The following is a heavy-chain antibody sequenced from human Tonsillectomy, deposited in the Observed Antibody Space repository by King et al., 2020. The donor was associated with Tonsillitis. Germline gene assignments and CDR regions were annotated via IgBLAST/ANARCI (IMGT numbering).Heavy chain of an antibody. CDR2: IYHSGST. CDR1: GFSISSSYY. D-gene: IGHD2/OR15-2a*01. V-gene: IGHV4-38-2*01. CDR3: ARGGVI. J-gene: IGHJ4*02. Sequence: QLQLQESGPGLVKPSETLSLTCAVSGFSISSSYYWGWIRQPPGKGLEWIGTIYHSGSTYYNPSLKSRVTISMDAAKNQFSLKLTSVTAADTAMYYCARGGVIWGRGTLVTVSS.